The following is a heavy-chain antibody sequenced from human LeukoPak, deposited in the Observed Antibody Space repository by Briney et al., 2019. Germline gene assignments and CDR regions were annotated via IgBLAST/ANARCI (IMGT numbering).Heavy chain of an antibody. J-gene: IGHJ5*02. D-gene: IGHD2-15*01. CDR3: ARVSIGYCSGGSCYWFDP. CDR2: INPNSGGT. V-gene: IGHV1-2*02. Sequence: ASVKVSCKASGYTFTSYYMHWVRQAPGQGLEWMGWINPNSGGTNYAQKFQGRVTMTRDTSISTAYMELSRLRSDDTAVYYCARVSIGYCSGGSCYWFDPWGQGTLVTVSS. CDR1: GYTFTSYY.